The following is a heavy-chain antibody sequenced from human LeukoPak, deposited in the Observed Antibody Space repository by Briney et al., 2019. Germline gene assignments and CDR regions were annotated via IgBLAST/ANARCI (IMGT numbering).Heavy chain of an antibody. J-gene: IGHJ2*01. D-gene: IGHD6-19*01. CDR3: ATTLSSGWSGFRWYLDL. Sequence: QPGRSLRLSCAASGFTFSNFGMPWVRQAPGKGLEWVAVISYDGNDKYYADSVKGRFTISRDNSKNTLYLQTNSLRAEDTAVYYCATTLSSGWSGFRWYLDLWGRGTLVIVSS. CDR2: ISYDGNDK. CDR1: GFTFSNFG. V-gene: IGHV3-30*03.